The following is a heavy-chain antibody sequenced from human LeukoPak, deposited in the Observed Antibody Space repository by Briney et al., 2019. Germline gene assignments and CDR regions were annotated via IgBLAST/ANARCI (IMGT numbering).Heavy chain of an antibody. Sequence: GGSLRLSCAASGFPFSSYWMSWVRQAPGKGLEWVANIKQDGSEKYYVDSVKGRFTISRDNAKNSLYLQMNSLRAEDTAVYYCARHKITMVRGVMDYWGQGTLVTVSS. V-gene: IGHV3-7*01. D-gene: IGHD3-10*01. CDR3: ARHKITMVRGVMDY. CDR1: GFPFSSYW. J-gene: IGHJ4*02. CDR2: IKQDGSEK.